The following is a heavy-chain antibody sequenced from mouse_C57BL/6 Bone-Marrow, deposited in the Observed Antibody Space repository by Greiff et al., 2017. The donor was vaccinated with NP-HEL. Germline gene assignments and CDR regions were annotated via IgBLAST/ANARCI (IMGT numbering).Heavy chain of an antibody. D-gene: IGHD2-1*01. V-gene: IGHV5-9-1*02. CDR2: ISSGGDYI. CDR3: TRVGNYPVYYYAMDY. Sequence: EVQLVESGEGLVKPGGSLKLSCAASGFTFSSYAMSWVRQTPEKRLEWVAYISSGGDYIYYADTVKGRFTISRDNARNTLYLQMSSLKSEDTAMYYCTRVGNYPVYYYAMDYWGQGTSVTVSS. J-gene: IGHJ4*01. CDR1: GFTFSSYA.